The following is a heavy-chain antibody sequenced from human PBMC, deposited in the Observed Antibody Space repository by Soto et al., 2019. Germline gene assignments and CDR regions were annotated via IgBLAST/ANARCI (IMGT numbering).Heavy chain of an antibody. V-gene: IGHV3-30*18. J-gene: IGHJ4*02. CDR1: GFTISSSD. CDR2: LSYDGRNK. D-gene: IGHD5-18*01. CDR3: AKPDSSAFDY. Sequence: QVQLVESGGGVVQPGRSLRLSCTASGFTISSSDMHWVRQAPGKGLEWVAILSYDGRNKNYADSVKGRFIISRDNSKNTLYLQMNSLKTEDTAVYYCAKPDSSAFDYWGPGSLVSVSS.